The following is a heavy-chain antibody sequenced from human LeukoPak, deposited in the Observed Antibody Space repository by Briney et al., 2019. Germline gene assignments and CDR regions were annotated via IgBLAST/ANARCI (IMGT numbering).Heavy chain of an antibody. D-gene: IGHD6-13*01. CDR1: GYSISSGYY. J-gene: IGHJ5*02. Sequence: PSETLSLTCTVSGYSISSGYYWGWIRQPPGKGLEWIGSIYHSGSTYYNPSLKSRVTISVDTSKNQFSLKLSSVTAADTAVYYCARGFGSSWQNWFDPWGQGTLVTVSS. V-gene: IGHV4-38-2*02. CDR2: IYHSGST. CDR3: ARGFGSSWQNWFDP.